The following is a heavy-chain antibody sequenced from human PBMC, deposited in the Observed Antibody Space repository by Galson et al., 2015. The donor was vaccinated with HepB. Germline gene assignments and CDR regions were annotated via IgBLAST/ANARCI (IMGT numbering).Heavy chain of an antibody. J-gene: IGHJ4*02. CDR3: VREQGHGGYRTSDY. CDR2: IIYSGDEE. D-gene: IGHD4-17*01. V-gene: IGHV3-33*01. Sequence: SLRLSYAASGFSLSSHGMHWVRQAPGKGLEWVAGIIYSGDEEHYADCAKGRFTISRDTSKNMVYLQMNSLRAEDTAVYHCVREQGHGGYRTSDYWGQGTLVTVSS. CDR1: GFSLSSHG.